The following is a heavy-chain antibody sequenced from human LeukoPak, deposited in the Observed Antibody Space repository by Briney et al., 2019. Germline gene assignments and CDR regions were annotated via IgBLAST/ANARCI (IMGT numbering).Heavy chain of an antibody. J-gene: IGHJ4*02. CDR2: IHPGRGDT. Sequence: ASVKVSCQALGYTFTDHYFHWLRQAPGQGIEWMGLIHPGRGDTNIAQKFQGRVTMTRDTSINTAYMELSSLRSDDTAMYYCAREGAPQLSSYFDHWGQGTLVTVSS. D-gene: IGHD1-1*01. CDR3: AREGAPQLSSYFDH. V-gene: IGHV1-2*02. CDR1: GYTFTDHY.